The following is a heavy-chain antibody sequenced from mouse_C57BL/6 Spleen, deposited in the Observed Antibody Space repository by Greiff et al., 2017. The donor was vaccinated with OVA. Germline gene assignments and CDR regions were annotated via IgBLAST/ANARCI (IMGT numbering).Heavy chain of an antibody. CDR2: IDPANGNT. V-gene: IGHV14-3*01. CDR3: ARGGDSSGTTFYAMDY. D-gene: IGHD3-2*02. Sequence: VQLQQSVAELVRPGASVKLSCTASGFNIKNTYMHWVKQRPEQGLEWIGRIDPANGNTKYAPKFQGKATITADTSSNTAYLQLSSLTSEDTAIYYGARGGDSSGTTFYAMDYWGQGTSVTVSS. CDR1: GFNIKNTY. J-gene: IGHJ4*01.